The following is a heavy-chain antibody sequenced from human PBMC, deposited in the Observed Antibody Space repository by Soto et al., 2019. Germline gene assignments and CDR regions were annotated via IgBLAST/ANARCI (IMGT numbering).Heavy chain of an antibody. V-gene: IGHV1-69*13. J-gene: IGHJ6*02. CDR2: IIPIFGTA. D-gene: IGHD6-19*01. CDR3: ARAMEGSSGWYAYYYYGMDV. Sequence: SVKVSCKASGGTFSSYAISWVRQAPGQGLEWMGGIIPIFGTANYAQKFQGRVTITADESTSTAYMELSSLRSEDTAVYYCARAMEGSSGWYAYYYYGMDVWGQGTTVTVSS. CDR1: GGTFSSYA.